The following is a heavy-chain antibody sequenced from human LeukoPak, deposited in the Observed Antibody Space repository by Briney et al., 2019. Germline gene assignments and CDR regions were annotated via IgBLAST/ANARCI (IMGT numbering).Heavy chain of an antibody. J-gene: IGHJ4*02. Sequence: ASVKVSCNTSGYTFSEYWMHWVRQAPGQGLEWMGYIVPDSGAATYAQKFQGRVTMTRDTSISAAYLGLRGLRSDDTAVYYCSTEDKYCSTSTCGDSWGQGTLVTVSS. D-gene: IGHD4-11*01. CDR2: IVPDSGAA. CDR3: STEDKYCSTSTCGDS. V-gene: IGHV1-2*02. CDR1: GYTFSEYW.